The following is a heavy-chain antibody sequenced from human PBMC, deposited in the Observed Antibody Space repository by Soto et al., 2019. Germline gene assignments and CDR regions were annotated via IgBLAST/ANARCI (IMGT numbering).Heavy chain of an antibody. J-gene: IGHJ3*02. D-gene: IGHD1-7*01. Sequence: VASVKVSCKASGYTFTSYGISWVRQAPGQGLEWMGRISAYNGNTNYAQKLQGRVTMTTDTSTSTAYMELRSLRYDDTDVYYCVRVFRPAGTTCNAFDIWGQGTMVPVSS. V-gene: IGHV1-18*04. CDR1: GYTFTSYG. CDR3: VRVFRPAGTTCNAFDI. CDR2: ISAYNGNT.